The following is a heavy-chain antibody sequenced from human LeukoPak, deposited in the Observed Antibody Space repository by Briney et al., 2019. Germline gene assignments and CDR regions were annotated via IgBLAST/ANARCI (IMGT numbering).Heavy chain of an antibody. Sequence: ASVKVSCKASGYTFTGYYMHWVRQAPGQGLEWMGWINPNSGGTNYAQKFQGRVTMTRDTSISTAYMELSRLRSDDTAVYYCARDLVAAAVGDYWGQGTLVTVSS. CDR3: ARDLVAAAVGDY. CDR1: GYTFTGYY. V-gene: IGHV1-2*02. CDR2: INPNSGGT. D-gene: IGHD6-13*01. J-gene: IGHJ4*02.